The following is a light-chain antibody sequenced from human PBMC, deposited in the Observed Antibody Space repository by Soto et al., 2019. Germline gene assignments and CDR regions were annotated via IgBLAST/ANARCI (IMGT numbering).Light chain of an antibody. CDR1: QSVGSY. CDR3: HQRSNWPWT. Sequence: EIVLTQSPATLSLSPGERATLSCRASQSVGSYLAWYQQKPGQAPRLLIYDASNRATGIPARFSGSGSGTDFTLTIRSLEPEDFAVYYCHQRSNWPWTFGQGTKVEIK. J-gene: IGKJ1*01. V-gene: IGKV3-11*01. CDR2: DAS.